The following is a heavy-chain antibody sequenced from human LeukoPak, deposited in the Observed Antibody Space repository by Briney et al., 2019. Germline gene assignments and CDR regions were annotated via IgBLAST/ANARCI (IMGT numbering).Heavy chain of an antibody. D-gene: IGHD2-15*01. CDR2: IIPIFGTA. Sequence: SVKVSCKASGGTFSSYAISWVRQAPGQGLEWMGGIIPIFGTANYAQKFQGRVTITADKSTSTAYMELSSLRSEDTAVYYCATLCCGSYYMDVWGKGTTVTVSS. J-gene: IGHJ6*03. V-gene: IGHV1-69*06. CDR3: ATLCCGSYYMDV. CDR1: GGTFSSYA.